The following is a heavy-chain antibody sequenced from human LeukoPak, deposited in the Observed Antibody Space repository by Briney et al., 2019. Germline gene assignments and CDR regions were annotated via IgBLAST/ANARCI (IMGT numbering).Heavy chain of an antibody. V-gene: IGHV3-30*18. Sequence: GGSLRLSCAASGFTFDNSGMHWVRQAPGKGLEWMAVISYDGTNSYYADSVKGRFAISRDNSKNTVFLQMNSLRVEDTAVYYCAKKYDNWIDYWGQGTLVTVSS. CDR3: AKKYDNWIDY. CDR1: GFTFDNSG. J-gene: IGHJ4*02. D-gene: IGHD3/OR15-3a*01. CDR2: ISYDGTNS.